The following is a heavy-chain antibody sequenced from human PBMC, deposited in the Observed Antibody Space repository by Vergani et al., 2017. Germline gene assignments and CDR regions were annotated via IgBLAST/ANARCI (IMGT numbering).Heavy chain of an antibody. CDR1: GFTFSDYS. Sequence: EVQLLESGGGLVQPGGSLRLSCAASGFTFSDYSMNWVRQAPGKGLEWVSYISSSSSTIYYADSVKGRFTISRDNAKNSLYLQMNSLRAEDTAVYYCARQWLPDYWGQGTLVTVSS. V-gene: IGHV3-48*01. J-gene: IGHJ4*02. CDR2: ISSSSSTI. CDR3: ARQWLPDY. D-gene: IGHD6-19*01.